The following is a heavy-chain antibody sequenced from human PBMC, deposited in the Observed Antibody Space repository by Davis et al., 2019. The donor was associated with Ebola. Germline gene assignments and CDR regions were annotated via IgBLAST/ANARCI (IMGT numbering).Heavy chain of an antibody. CDR1: GFTFSSYS. CDR3: ARGGGLLRFWEWLSGDYGMDV. D-gene: IGHD3-3*01. V-gene: IGHV3-21*01. J-gene: IGHJ6*02. CDR2: ISSSRSYI. Sequence: GRSLRPSCAPSGFTFSSYSMNWVRQAPGKGLEWVSSISSSRSYIYYADSVKGRFTISRDNAKNTLYLQMNSLRAEDTAVYYCARGGGLLRFWEWLSGDYGMDVWGQGTTVTVSS.